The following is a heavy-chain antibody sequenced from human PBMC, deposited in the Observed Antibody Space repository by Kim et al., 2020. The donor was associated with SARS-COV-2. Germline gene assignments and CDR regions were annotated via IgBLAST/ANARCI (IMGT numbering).Heavy chain of an antibody. Sequence: GGSLRLSCAASGFTFSSYAMHWVRQAPGKGLEWVAVISYDGSNKYYADSVKGRFTISRDNSKNTLYLQMNSLRAEDTAVYYCARSVEMDTAMVIGYWGQG. CDR1: GFTFSSYA. J-gene: IGHJ4*02. CDR3: ARSVEMDTAMVIGY. V-gene: IGHV3-30*04. D-gene: IGHD5-18*01. CDR2: ISYDGSNK.